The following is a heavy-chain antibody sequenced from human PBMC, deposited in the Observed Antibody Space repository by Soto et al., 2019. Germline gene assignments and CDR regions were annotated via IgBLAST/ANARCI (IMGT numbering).Heavy chain of an antibody. J-gene: IGHJ4*02. Sequence: QVQLVQSGAEVKKPGASVKVSCKASGYTFTSYDINWVRQATGQGLEWMGWMNPNSGNTGYAQKFQGRVSMTRKNSTSTAYMVLSSLRSADTAVDYCATPAVTTRLDVDYWGQGTLVTVSS. CDR2: MNPNSGNT. CDR1: GYTFTSYD. D-gene: IGHD4-17*01. CDR3: ATPAVTTRLDVDY. V-gene: IGHV1-8*01.